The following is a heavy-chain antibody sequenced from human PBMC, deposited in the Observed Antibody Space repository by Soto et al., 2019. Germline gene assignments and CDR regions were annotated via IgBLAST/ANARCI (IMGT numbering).Heavy chain of an antibody. Sequence: GGSLRLSCAASGFTFSNAWMSWVRQAPGKGLEWVGRIKSKTDGGTTDYAAPVKGRFTISRDDSKTTLYLQMNSLKTEDTAVYYCTTGRGQQQLAFARYYYYMDVWGKGTTVTVSS. CDR2: IKSKTDGGTT. J-gene: IGHJ6*03. CDR1: GFTFSNAW. CDR3: TTGRGQQQLAFARYYYYMDV. D-gene: IGHD6-13*01. V-gene: IGHV3-15*01.